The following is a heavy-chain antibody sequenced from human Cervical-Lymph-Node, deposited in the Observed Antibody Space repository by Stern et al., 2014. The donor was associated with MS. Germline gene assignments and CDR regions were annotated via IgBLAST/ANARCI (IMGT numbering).Heavy chain of an antibody. D-gene: IGHD1-1*01. CDR2: MNPNNGNT. Sequence: QVQLVQSGAEVKKPGASVKVSCKASGYTLTNNDIIWVRQATGQGLEWMGWMNPNNGNTGYAQKFKGRFTMTRDSSINTAYMELSSLRSEDTAVYYCARGVSRPSRYYGMDVWGQGTSVSVSS. CDR1: GYTLTNND. CDR3: ARGVSRPSRYYGMDV. J-gene: IGHJ6*02. V-gene: IGHV1-8*01.